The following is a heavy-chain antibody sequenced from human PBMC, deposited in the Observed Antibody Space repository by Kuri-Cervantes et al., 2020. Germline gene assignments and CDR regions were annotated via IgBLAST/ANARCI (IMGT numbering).Heavy chain of an antibody. V-gene: IGHV3-23*01. J-gene: IGHJ4*02. D-gene: IGHD6-13*01. CDR1: GFTFSSYA. CDR2: ISGSGGST. CDR3: ARSGAATKSVTRDYFDY. Sequence: GESLKISCAASGFTFSSYAMSWVRQAPGKGLGWVSAISGSGGSTYYADSVKGRFTISRDNSKNTLYLQMNSLRAEDTAVYYCARSGAATKSVTRDYFDYWGQGTLVTVSS.